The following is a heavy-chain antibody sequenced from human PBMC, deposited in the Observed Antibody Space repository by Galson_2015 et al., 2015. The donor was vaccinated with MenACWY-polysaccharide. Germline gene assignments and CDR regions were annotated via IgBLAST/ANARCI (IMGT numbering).Heavy chain of an antibody. V-gene: IGHV3-30*03. D-gene: IGHD4-17*01. J-gene: IGHJ4*02. CDR1: GFTFTASG. CDR3: ATVTGDYARGSLDN. CDR2: ISYDGIHK. Sequence: SLRLSCAASGFTFTASGMHWVRQAPGKGLEWVAVISYDGIHKHYTNPVRGRFTISRDNSKNTLYLQINSLRAEDTAVYYCATVTGDYARGSLDNWGQGTLVTVSS.